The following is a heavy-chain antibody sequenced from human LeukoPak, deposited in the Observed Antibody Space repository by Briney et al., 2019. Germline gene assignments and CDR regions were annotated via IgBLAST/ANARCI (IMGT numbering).Heavy chain of an antibody. Sequence: PGASLRLSCAASGFTFSSYWMSWVRQAPGKGLEWVANIKQDGSEKYYVDSVKGRFTISRDNSKNTLYLQMNSLRVEDTAVFYCAKDSPSAPVTSVWGQGTLVTVSS. D-gene: IGHD4-17*01. V-gene: IGHV3-7*03. CDR1: GFTFSSYW. J-gene: IGHJ4*02. CDR3: AKDSPSAPVTSV. CDR2: IKQDGSEK.